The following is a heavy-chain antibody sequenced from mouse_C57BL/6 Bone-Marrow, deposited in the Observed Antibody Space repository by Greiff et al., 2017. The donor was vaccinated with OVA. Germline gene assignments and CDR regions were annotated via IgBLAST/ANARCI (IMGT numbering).Heavy chain of an antibody. CDR1: GYSITSGYY. V-gene: IGHV3-6*02. Sequence: EVKLLESGPGLVKPSQSLSLTCSVTGYSITSGYYWNWIRQFPGNKLEWMGYISYDGSNNYNPSLKNRISITRDTSKNQFFLKLNSVTTEDTATYYCAREPLANFYFDYWGQGTTLTVSS. CDR2: ISYDGSN. J-gene: IGHJ2*01. CDR3: AREPLANFYFDY. D-gene: IGHD1-1*01.